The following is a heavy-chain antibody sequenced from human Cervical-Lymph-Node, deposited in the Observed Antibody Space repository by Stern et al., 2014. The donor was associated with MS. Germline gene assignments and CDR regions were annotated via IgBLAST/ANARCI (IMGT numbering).Heavy chain of an antibody. CDR2: IKEDGSET. D-gene: IGHD2-15*01. CDR3: ARGSDT. V-gene: IGHV3-7*01. CDR1: GFTFSSYW. J-gene: IGHJ5*02. Sequence: EVQLEESGGGLVQPGGSLRLSCAASGFTFSSYWMNWVRQAPGKGLEWVANIKEDGSETYYVDSVKGRFTISRDNANSLYLQMNSLRAEDTAVYYCARGSDTWGQGTLVTVSS.